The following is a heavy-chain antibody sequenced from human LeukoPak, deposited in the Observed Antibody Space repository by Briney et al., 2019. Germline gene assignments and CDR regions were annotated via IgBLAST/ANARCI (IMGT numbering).Heavy chain of an antibody. CDR1: GFTFSNAW. V-gene: IGHV3-15*01. J-gene: IGHJ6*04. Sequence: GGSLRPSCAASGFTFSNAWMSWVRQAPGKGLEWVGRIKSKTDGGTTDYGAPVKGRFTISRDDSKNTLYLQMNSLKTEDTAAYYCIASSTWYLYYYGLDVWGKGTTVTVSS. CDR2: IKSKTDGGTT. CDR3: IASSTWYLYYYGLDV. D-gene: IGHD6-13*01.